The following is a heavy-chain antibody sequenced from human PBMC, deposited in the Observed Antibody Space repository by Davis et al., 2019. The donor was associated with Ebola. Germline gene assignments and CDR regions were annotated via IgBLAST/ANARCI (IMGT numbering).Heavy chain of an antibody. CDR3: ARDLGIGQQLVSGAFDI. CDR1: GFTFSSYS. CDR2: ISSSGSTI. V-gene: IGHV3-48*04. J-gene: IGHJ3*02. D-gene: IGHD6-13*01. Sequence: GGSLRLSCAASGFTFSSYSMNWVRQAPGKGLEWVSYISSSGSTIYYADSVKGRFTISRDNAKNSLYLQMNSLRAEDTAVYYCARDLGIGQQLVSGAFDIWGQGTMVTVSS.